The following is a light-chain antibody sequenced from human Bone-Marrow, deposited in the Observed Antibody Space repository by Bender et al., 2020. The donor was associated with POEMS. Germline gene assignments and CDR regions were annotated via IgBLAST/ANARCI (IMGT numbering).Light chain of an antibody. Sequence: QSALTQPPSASGTPGPRVTISCSGGSSNIGAHAVNWYQHLPGTAPKLLIYSSHRRPSEVPDRFSGSRSGTSASLAVGGLQSEHEAYDYCTVWIDSLNGWVFGGGTKLTVL. V-gene: IGLV1-44*01. CDR3: TVWIDSLNGWV. CDR2: SSH. J-gene: IGLJ3*02. CDR1: SSNIGAHA.